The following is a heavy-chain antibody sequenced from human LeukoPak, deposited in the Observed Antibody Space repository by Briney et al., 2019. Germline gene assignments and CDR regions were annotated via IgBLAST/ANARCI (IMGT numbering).Heavy chain of an antibody. CDR3: ARDPFRYYDYVWGSYRSDWFDP. CDR1: RFTFSNYG. CDR2: ISGSGDSA. Sequence: GGSLRLSCAASRFTFSNYGMSWVRQAPGKGLEWVSGISGSGDSAYYGDSVKGRFTISRDNAKNSLYLQMNSLRAEDTAVYYCARDPFRYYDYVWGSYRSDWFDPWGQGTLVTVSS. D-gene: IGHD3-16*02. J-gene: IGHJ5*02. V-gene: IGHV3-23*01.